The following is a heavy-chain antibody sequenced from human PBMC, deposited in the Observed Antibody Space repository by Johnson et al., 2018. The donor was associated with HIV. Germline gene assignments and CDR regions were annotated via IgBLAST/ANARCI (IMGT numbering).Heavy chain of an antibody. Sequence: QVQLVESGGGVVQPGRSLRLSCGASGFSFNNYAMHWVRQAPGKGLEWVAVIGYDGSNKYYADSVKGRLTVSRDNSKNTLYLQMNSLRAEDTALYYCARFGRGGSHAFDIWGQGTMVTVSS. J-gene: IGHJ3*02. D-gene: IGHD5-24*01. CDR1: GFSFNNYA. CDR2: IGYDGSNK. CDR3: ARFGRGGSHAFDI. V-gene: IGHV3-30*04.